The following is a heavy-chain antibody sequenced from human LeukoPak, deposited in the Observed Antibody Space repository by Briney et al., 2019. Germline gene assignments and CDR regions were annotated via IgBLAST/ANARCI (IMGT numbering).Heavy chain of an antibody. D-gene: IGHD3-22*01. V-gene: IGHV3-30-3*01. J-gene: IGHJ4*02. Sequence: GGSLRLSCAASGFTFSSYAMHWVRQAPGKGLEWVAVISYDGSNKYYADSVKGRFTISRDNSKNTLYLQMNSLRAEDTAVYYCARDFYSTTMIVVVNPGYWGQGTLVTVSS. CDR1: GFTFSSYA. CDR2: ISYDGSNK. CDR3: ARDFYSTTMIVVVNPGY.